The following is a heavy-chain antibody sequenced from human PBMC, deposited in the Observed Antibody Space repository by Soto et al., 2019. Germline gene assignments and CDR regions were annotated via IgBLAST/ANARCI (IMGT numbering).Heavy chain of an antibody. V-gene: IGHV4-39*01. CDR1: GGSISSSSYY. Sequence: SETLSLTCTVSGGSISSSSYYWGWIRQPPGKGLEWIGSIYYSGSTYYNPSLKSRVTISVDTSKNQFSLKLSSVTAADTAVYYCAGLGVLRFLEWSSSYYYYYGMDVWGQGTTVTVSS. CDR2: IYYSGST. CDR3: AGLGVLRFLEWSSSYYYYYGMDV. D-gene: IGHD3-3*01. J-gene: IGHJ6*02.